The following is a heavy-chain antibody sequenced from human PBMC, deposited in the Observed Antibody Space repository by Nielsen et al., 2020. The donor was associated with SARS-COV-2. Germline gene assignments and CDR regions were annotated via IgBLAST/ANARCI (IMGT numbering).Heavy chain of an antibody. J-gene: IGHJ4*02. V-gene: IGHV3-7*03. CDR3: AKDSVHSGWYNNPFDY. Sequence: GGSLRLSCAASGFTFSSYWMSWVRQAPGKGLEWVANIKQDGSEKYYVDSVKGRFTISRDNAKNSLYLQMNSLRAEDTAVYYCAKDSVHSGWYNNPFDYWGQGTLVTVSS. CDR1: GFTFSSYW. D-gene: IGHD6-19*01. CDR2: IKQDGSEK.